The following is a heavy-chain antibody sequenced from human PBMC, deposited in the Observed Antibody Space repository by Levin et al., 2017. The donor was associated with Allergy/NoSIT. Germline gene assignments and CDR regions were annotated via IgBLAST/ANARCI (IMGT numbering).Heavy chain of an antibody. D-gene: IGHD3-22*01. CDR3: AREILLVITDYGMDV. J-gene: IGHJ6*02. CDR2: INPSGGST. V-gene: IGHV1-46*01. Sequence: ASVKVSCKASGYTFTSYYMHWVRQAPGQGLEWMGIINPSGGSTSYAQEFQGRVTMTRDTSTSTVYMELSSLRSEDTAVYYCAREILLVITDYGMDVWGQGTTVTVSS. CDR1: GYTFTSYY.